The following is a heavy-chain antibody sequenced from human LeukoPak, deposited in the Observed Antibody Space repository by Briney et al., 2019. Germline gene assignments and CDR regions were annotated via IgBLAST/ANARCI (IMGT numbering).Heavy chain of an antibody. CDR1: GGPISSGDYY. D-gene: IGHD2-2*01. CDR2: IHFSGST. J-gene: IGHJ4*02. Sequence: PSQTQSLTCTVSGGPISSGDYYWSWIRQPPGKGLEWMGYIHFSGSTYYNPSFKSRVTISVATSKNQFSLKMSSVTAADTAVYYCARGGYCNSPTCYPPDPFDYWDQGTLVTVSS. CDR3: ARGGYCNSPTCYPPDPFDY. V-gene: IGHV4-30-4*08.